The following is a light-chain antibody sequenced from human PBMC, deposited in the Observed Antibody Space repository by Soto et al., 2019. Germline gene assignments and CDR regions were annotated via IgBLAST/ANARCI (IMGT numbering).Light chain of an antibody. CDR3: LQYSTFWT. CDR2: KAS. Sequence: DIQMTQSPSTLSASVGDSVTITCRASQSISNWLAWYQQKPGKAPKLLIYKASSLESGVPSRFSGSRSGTGFSLTISGLQPDDFATYYCLQYSTFWTFGQGTKVEIK. CDR1: QSISNW. J-gene: IGKJ1*01. V-gene: IGKV1-5*03.